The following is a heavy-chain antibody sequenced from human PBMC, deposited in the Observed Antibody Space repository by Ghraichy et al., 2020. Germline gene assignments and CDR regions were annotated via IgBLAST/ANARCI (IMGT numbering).Heavy chain of an antibody. V-gene: IGHV1-69*13. D-gene: IGHD3-22*01. CDR2: IIPIFGTA. Sequence: SVKVSCKASGGTFSSYAISWVRQAPGQGLEWMGGIIPIFGTANYAQKFQGRVTITADESTSTAYMELSSLRSEDTAVYYCARALGDGYYDSSGYPYFDYWGQGTLVTVSS. J-gene: IGHJ4*02. CDR1: GGTFSSYA. CDR3: ARALGDGYYDSSGYPYFDY.